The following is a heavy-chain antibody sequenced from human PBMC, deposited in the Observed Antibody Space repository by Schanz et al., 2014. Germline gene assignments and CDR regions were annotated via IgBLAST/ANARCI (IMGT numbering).Heavy chain of an antibody. Sequence: VQLVESGGGVVQPGRSLRLSCAASGFTFSSYAMNWVRQAPGKGLEWVANIKEDGSVKDYVDSVKGRFTISRDNAKNSLYLQMNSLRAEDTAVYYCANNWNLDYWGQGTLVTVSS. CDR2: IKEDGSVK. CDR1: GFTFSSYA. V-gene: IGHV3-7*05. J-gene: IGHJ4*02. CDR3: ANNWNLDY. D-gene: IGHD1-20*01.